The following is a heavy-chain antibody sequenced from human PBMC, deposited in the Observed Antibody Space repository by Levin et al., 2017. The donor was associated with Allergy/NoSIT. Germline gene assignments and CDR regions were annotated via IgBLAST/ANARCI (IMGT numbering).Heavy chain of an antibody. V-gene: IGHV3-30-3*01. CDR1: GFTFSSYA. J-gene: IGHJ4*02. CDR2: ISYDGSIK. D-gene: IGHD6-13*01. Sequence: GESLKISCAASGFTFSSYAMHWVRQAPGKGLEWVAVISYDGSIKYYADSVKGRFTISRDNSKNTLYLQMNSLRAEDTAVYYCAREDQAAAGDIDYWGQGTLVTVSS. CDR3: AREDQAAAGDIDY.